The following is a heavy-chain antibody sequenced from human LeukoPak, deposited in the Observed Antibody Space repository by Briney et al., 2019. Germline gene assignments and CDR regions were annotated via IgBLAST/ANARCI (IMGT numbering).Heavy chain of an antibody. J-gene: IGHJ4*02. D-gene: IGHD6-19*01. CDR3: AKGKDSVAGATNDY. CDR2: ISSSGSII. V-gene: IGHV3-48*03. Sequence: PGGSLRLSCAASGFTFRSCELSWVRQAPAKGLEWVSYISSSGSIIYYADSVKGRFTISRDNAKNSLYLQMNSLRAEDTAVYYCAKGKDSVAGATNDYWGQGTLVTVSS. CDR1: GFTFRSCE.